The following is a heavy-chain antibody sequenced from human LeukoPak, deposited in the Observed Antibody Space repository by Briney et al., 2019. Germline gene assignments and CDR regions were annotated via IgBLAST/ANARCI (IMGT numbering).Heavy chain of an antibody. V-gene: IGHV3-23*01. CDR3: ARGRVGALLHALDI. J-gene: IGHJ3*02. CDR1: GFTIGSYA. CDR2: IRTSSSAT. Sequence: GGSLRLSCAGSGFTIGSYAINWVRQAPGKGLEWVSAIRTSSSATYYADSVKGRFATSRDDSRSTVFLQMNSLRAEDTAVYYCARGRVGALLHALDIWGQGTLVAVSS. D-gene: IGHD1-26*01.